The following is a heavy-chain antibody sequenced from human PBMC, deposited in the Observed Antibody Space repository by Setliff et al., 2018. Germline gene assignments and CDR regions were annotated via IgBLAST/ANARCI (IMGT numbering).Heavy chain of an antibody. D-gene: IGHD3-22*01. V-gene: IGHV4-30-4*08. Sequence: PSETLSLTCTVSGGSISSGDYYWSWIRQPPGKGLEWIGYIYYSGSTYYNPSLKSRVTISVDTSKNQFSLKLSSVTAADTAVYYCARVGYYDSSGYSFAFDIWGQGTMVTVSS. CDR1: GGSISSGDYY. CDR3: ARVGYYDSSGYSFAFDI. CDR2: IYYSGST. J-gene: IGHJ3*02.